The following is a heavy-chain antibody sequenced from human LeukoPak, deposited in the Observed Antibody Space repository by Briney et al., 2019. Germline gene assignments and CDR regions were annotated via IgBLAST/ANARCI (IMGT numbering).Heavy chain of an antibody. Sequence: SETLSLTCTVSGGSISSNSYYWGWIRQPPGKGLEWVGTVYYTGSTYYNPSLKSRVTISVDTSKNQFSLKLSSVTAADTAVYYCARELLLGMKSRIDYWGQGTLVTVSS. CDR1: GGSISSNSYY. V-gene: IGHV4-39*07. J-gene: IGHJ4*02. CDR2: VYYTGST. CDR3: ARELLLGMKSRIDY. D-gene: IGHD3-10*01.